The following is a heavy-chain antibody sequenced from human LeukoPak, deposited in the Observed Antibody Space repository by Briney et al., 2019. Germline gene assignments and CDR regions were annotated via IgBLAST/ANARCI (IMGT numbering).Heavy chain of an antibody. CDR3: AKVPPRTGLKYFDY. CDR2: IVHDGNNK. D-gene: IGHD3/OR15-3a*01. CDR1: GFTFNSYG. Sequence: GGSLRLSCAASGFTFNSYGMHWVRQAPGKGLEWVAVIVHDGNNKYYADSVKGRFTISRDNSRNTLYLQMNSLRAEDTAVYYCAKVPPRTGLKYFDYWGQGTLVTVSS. V-gene: IGHV3-30*18. J-gene: IGHJ4*02.